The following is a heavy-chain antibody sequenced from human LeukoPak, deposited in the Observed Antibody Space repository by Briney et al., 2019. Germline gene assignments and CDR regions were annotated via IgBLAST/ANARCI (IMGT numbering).Heavy chain of an antibody. D-gene: IGHD6-13*01. CDR3: ARGFGQQLPPGYFQH. V-gene: IGHV1-3*01. J-gene: IGHJ1*01. Sequence: GASVKVSCKASGYTFTSYAMHWVRQAPGQRLEWMGWINAGNGNTKYSQKFQGRVTITRDTSASTAYMELSSLRSEDTAVYYCARGFGQQLPPGYFQHWGQGTLVTVSS. CDR2: INAGNGNT. CDR1: GYTFTSYA.